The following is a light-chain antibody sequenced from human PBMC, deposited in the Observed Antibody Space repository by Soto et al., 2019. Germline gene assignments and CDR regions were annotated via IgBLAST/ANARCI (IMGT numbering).Light chain of an antibody. J-gene: IGKJ1*01. CDR2: RVS. Sequence: DVVMTQSPLSLPVPLGQPASISCRSSQSLLHTDGNTFLNWFHQRPGQSPRRLIYRVSNRDSGVPDRFSGSGSGTDFTLRISRVEAEDVGVYYCMQGTHWPPTFGQGTKVEIK. V-gene: IGKV2-30*02. CDR1: QSLLHTDGNTF. CDR3: MQGTHWPPT.